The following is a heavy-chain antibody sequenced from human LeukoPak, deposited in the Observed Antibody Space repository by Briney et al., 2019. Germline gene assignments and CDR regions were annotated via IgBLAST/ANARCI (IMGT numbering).Heavy chain of an antibody. V-gene: IGHV4-34*01. Sequence: SETLSLTCAVYGGSFSGYYWSWIRQPPGKGLEWIGEINHSGSTNYNPSLKSRVTMSVDTSKNQFSLKLSSVTAADTAVYYCARDQGDYYDSSGYYYVEYFDYWGQGTLVTVSS. D-gene: IGHD3-22*01. CDR2: INHSGST. CDR3: ARDQGDYYDSSGYYYVEYFDY. J-gene: IGHJ4*02. CDR1: GGSFSGYY.